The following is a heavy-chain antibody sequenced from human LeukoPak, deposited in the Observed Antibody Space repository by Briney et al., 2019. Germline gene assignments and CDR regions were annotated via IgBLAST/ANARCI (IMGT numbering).Heavy chain of an antibody. V-gene: IGHV4-59*01. CDR3: ASTEYCSSTSCSQAAIDY. J-gene: IGHJ4*02. D-gene: IGHD2-2*01. CDR1: GGSISSYY. CDR2: IYYSGST. Sequence: PSETLSLTCTVSGGSISSYYWSWIRQPPGKGLEWIGYIYYSGSTNYNPSLKSRVTISVDTSKNQFSLKLSSVTAADTAVYYCASTEYCSSTSCSQAAIDYWGQGTLVTVSS.